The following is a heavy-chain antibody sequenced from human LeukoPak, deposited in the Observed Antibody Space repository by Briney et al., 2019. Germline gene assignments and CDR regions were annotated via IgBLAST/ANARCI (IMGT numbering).Heavy chain of an antibody. D-gene: IGHD5-18*01. CDR3: ANERGYNYGYSFDY. CDR1: GFTFSSYA. Sequence: GRSLRLSCAASGFTFSSYAMHWVRRAPGKGLEWVAVISYDGSNKYYADSVKGRFTISRDNSRSTLYLQMDSLRAEDTAVYYCANERGYNYGYSFDYWGRGTLVTVSS. CDR2: ISYDGSNK. J-gene: IGHJ4*02. V-gene: IGHV3-30-3*02.